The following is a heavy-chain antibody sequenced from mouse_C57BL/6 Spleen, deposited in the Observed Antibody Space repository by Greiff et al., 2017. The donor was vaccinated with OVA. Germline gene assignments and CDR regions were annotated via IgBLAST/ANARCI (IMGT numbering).Heavy chain of an antibody. Sequence: VKLMESGAELVKPGASVKISCKASGYAFSSYWMNWVKQRPGKGLEWIGQIYPGDGDTNYNGKFKGKATLTADKSSSTAYMQLSSLTSEDSAVYFCARGALWGSSYAMDYWGQGTSVTVSS. D-gene: IGHD1-1*01. CDR1: GYAFSSYW. CDR3: ARGALWGSSYAMDY. J-gene: IGHJ4*01. CDR2: IYPGDGDT. V-gene: IGHV1-80*01.